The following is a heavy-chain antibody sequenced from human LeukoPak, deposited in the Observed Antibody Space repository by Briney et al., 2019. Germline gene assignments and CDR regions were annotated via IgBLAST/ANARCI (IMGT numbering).Heavy chain of an antibody. V-gene: IGHV4-59*01. D-gene: IGHD6-19*01. CDR1: GGSISSYY. CDR3: AGGLAVAADAFDI. J-gene: IGHJ3*02. Sequence: SETLSLTCTVSGGSISSYYWSWIRQPPGKGLEWIGYMYYSGSTNYNPSLKSRVTISVDTSKNQFSLKLSSVTAADTAVYYCAGGLAVAADAFDIWGQGTMVTVSS. CDR2: MYYSGST.